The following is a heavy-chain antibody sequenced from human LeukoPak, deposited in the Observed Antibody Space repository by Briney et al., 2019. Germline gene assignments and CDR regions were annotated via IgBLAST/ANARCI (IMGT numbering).Heavy chain of an antibody. D-gene: IGHD3-3*01. Sequence: GGSLRLSCAASGFTVSSNYMSWVRQAPGKGLEWVALIWYDGTDTYYADSVKGRFTISRDDSKNTVYLQMNSLRAEDTALYYCARGFLDFDYWGHGTLVTVSS. CDR2: IWYDGTDT. CDR1: GFTVSSNY. CDR3: ARGFLDFDY. V-gene: IGHV3-33*08. J-gene: IGHJ4*01.